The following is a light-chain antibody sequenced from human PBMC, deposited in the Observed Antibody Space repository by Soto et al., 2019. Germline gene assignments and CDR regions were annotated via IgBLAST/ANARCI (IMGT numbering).Light chain of an antibody. CDR2: GTS. V-gene: IGKV3-20*01. CDR3: QQYGSSLFT. CDR1: QSVSSKY. Sequence: EIVLTQSPGTLSLSPGERATLSCRASQSVSSKYLAWYQQKPGQAPRVLIYGTSIRASGVPERFSGGGSGTDFTLTITRLEPEDFEVYYCQQYGSSLFTVGPGTKVDFK. J-gene: IGKJ3*01.